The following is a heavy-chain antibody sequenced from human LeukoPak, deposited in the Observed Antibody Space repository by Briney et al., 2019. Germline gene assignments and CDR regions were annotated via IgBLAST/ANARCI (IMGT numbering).Heavy chain of an antibody. Sequence: SETLSLTCAVYGGSFSGYYWSWIRQPPGKGLEWIGEINHSGSTNYNPSLKSRVTISVDTSKNQFSLKLSSVTAADTAVYYCARGVRYCSSTSCYRFLGYYYYMDVWGKGTTVTVSS. J-gene: IGHJ6*03. D-gene: IGHD2-2*01. CDR1: GGSFSGYY. CDR2: INHSGST. V-gene: IGHV4-34*01. CDR3: ARGVRYCSSTSCYRFLGYYYYMDV.